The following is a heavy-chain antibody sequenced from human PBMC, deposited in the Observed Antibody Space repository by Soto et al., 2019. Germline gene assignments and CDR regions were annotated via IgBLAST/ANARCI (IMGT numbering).Heavy chain of an antibody. CDR1: GDSVSSNSAA. J-gene: IGHJ4*02. D-gene: IGHD3-10*01. V-gene: IGHV6-1*01. Sequence: QVQLQQSGPGLVKPSQTLSLTCAISGDSVSSNSAAWNWIRQSPSRGLEWLGRTYFNAIWYTDYAVSVRSLLTINADTSNNPFSLNLNSVTPEDTALYYCAGNYYGSGSYGSVSYYSSFDFWGQGIQVTVSS. CDR2: TYFNAIWYT. CDR3: AGNYYGSGSYGSVSYYSSFDF.